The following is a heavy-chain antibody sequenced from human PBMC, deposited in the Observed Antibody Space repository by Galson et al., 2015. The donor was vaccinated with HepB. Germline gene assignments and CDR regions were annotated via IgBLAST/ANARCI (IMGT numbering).Heavy chain of an antibody. D-gene: IGHD1-1*01. CDR2: ISSSSSYI. Sequence: SLRLSCAASGFTFSSYSMNWVRQAPGKGLEWVSSISSSSSYIYYADSVKGRFTISRDNAKNSLYLQMNSLRAEDTAVYYCASGTGTWAYEDLEDAFDIWGQGTMVTVSS. V-gene: IGHV3-21*01. CDR1: GFTFSSYS. CDR3: ASGTGTWAYEDLEDAFDI. J-gene: IGHJ3*02.